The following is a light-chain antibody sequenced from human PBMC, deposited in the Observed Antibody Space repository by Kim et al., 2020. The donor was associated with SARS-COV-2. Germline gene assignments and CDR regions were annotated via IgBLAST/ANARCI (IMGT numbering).Light chain of an antibody. CDR3: NSRDSSGHPKYV. CDR2: GKN. J-gene: IGLJ1*01. CDR1: SLRSYY. V-gene: IGLV3-19*01. Sequence: SSELTQDPAVSVALGQTVRITCQGDSLRSYYASWYQQKPGQAPVLVIYGKNNRPSGIPDRFSGSSSGNTASLTITGARAEDEADYFCNSRDSSGHPKYVF.